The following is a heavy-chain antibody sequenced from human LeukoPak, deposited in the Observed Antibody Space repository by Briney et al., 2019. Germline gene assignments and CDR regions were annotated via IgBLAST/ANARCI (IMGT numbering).Heavy chain of an antibody. CDR1: GYTFTSYA. CDR2: INAGNGNT. V-gene: IGHV1-3*01. D-gene: IGHD6-13*01. J-gene: IGHJ6*02. CDR3: ARLSWGSSSWYLGYYYYGMDV. Sequence: ASVKVSCKASGYTFTSYAMHWVRQAPGQRLEWMGWINAGNGNTKYSQKFQGRVTITRDTSASTAYMELSSLRSEDTAVYYCARLSWGSSSWYLGYYYYGMDVWGQGTTVTVSS.